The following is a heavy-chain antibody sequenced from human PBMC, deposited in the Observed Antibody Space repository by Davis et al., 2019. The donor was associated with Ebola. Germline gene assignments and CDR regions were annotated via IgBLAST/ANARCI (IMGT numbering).Heavy chain of an antibody. CDR2: INSDGSST. CDR3: AREREEGVNKNFDF. V-gene: IGHV3-74*01. CDR1: GFTFSSYW. J-gene: IGHJ4*02. Sequence: HTGGSLRLSCAASGFTFSSYWMHWVRQAPGKGLVWVSRINSDGSSTSYADSVKGRFTISRDNAKNTLYLQMNSLRAEDTAVYYCAREREEGVNKNFDFWGQGTLVTVSS. D-gene: IGHD1/OR15-1a*01.